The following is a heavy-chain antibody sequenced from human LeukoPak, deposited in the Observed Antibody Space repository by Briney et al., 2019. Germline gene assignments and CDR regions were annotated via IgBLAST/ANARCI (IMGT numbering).Heavy chain of an antibody. D-gene: IGHD3-9*01. Sequence: PGGSLRLSCAASGFTFNTFNMNWVRQAPGKGLEWVSSITSGGDYIYYADSVKDRFPTSRESAKNPLSLQLNSLRVEDTAVYYCARGHYDVLAASYKWTPDYWGQGTLVTVSS. CDR3: ARGHYDVLAASYKWTPDY. V-gene: IGHV3-21*01. CDR1: GFTFNTFN. J-gene: IGHJ4*02. CDR2: ITSGGDYI.